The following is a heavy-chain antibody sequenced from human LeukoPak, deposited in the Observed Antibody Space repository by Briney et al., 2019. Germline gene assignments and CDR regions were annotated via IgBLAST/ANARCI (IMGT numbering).Heavy chain of an antibody. V-gene: IGHV1-69*04. CDR3: AREHGSQALGNYYFDY. D-gene: IGHD4-23*01. J-gene: IGHJ4*02. Sequence: SSVKVSCKASVGTFSSYAISWVRQAPAQGLEWMGRIIPILGIANYAQKFQGRVTITADKSTSTAYIELSSLRPEDTAVYYCAREHGSQALGNYYFDYWGQGTLVTVSS. CDR2: IIPILGIA. CDR1: VGTFSSYA.